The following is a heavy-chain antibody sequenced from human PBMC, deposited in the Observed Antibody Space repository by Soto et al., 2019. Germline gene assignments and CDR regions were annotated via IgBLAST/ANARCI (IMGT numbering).Heavy chain of an antibody. J-gene: IGHJ4*02. Sequence: SETLSLTCTVSGGSISSSSYYWGWIRQPPGKGQEWIGSIYYSGSTYYNPSLKSRVNISVDTSKNQFSLKLSSVTAADTAVYYCARHRLGEYSGYDLGFFDYWGQGTLVTVSS. CDR3: ARHRLGEYSGYDLGFFDY. CDR1: GGSISSSSYY. V-gene: IGHV4-39*01. CDR2: IYYSGST. D-gene: IGHD5-12*01.